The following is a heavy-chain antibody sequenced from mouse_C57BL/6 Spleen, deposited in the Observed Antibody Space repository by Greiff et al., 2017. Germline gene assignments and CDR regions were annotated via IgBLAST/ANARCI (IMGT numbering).Heavy chain of an antibody. CDR2: INPNNGGT. J-gene: IGHJ4*01. V-gene: IGHV1-26*01. D-gene: IGHD1-1*01. CDR3: ARRDYGSRNATCR. CDR1: GYTFTDYY. Sequence: VQLQQSGPELVKPGASVTISCKASGYTFTDYYMNWVKQSHGKSLEWIGDINPNNGGTSYNQKFKGKATLTVDKSSSTAYMELRSLTSEDSAVYYYARRDYGSRNATCRWGQGISVTFSS.